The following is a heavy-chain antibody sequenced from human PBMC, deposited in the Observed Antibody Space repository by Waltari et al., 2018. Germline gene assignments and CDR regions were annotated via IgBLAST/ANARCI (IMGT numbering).Heavy chain of an antibody. CDR3: ARSRDLNYAFDI. V-gene: IGHV4-34*01. CDR1: GGSFSGYY. Sequence: VQLQQWGAGLLKPSETLSLTCAVYGGSFSGYYWSWIRQPPGKGLEWSGEINHSGSTNYNPSLKSRVTRSVDTSKNQFSLKLSSVTAADTAVYYCARSRDLNYAFDIWGQGTKVTVSS. J-gene: IGHJ3*02. CDR2: INHSGST.